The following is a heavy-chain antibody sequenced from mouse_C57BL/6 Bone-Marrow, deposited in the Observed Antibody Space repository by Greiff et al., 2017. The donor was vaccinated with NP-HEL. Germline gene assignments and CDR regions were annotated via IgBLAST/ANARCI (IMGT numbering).Heavy chain of an antibody. Sequence: VQLKQPGAELVKPGASVKMSCKASGYTFTSYWITWVKQRPGQGLEWIGDIYPGSGSTNYNEKFKSKATLTVDTSSSTAYMQLSSLTSEDSAVYYCAILLRTLYYAMDYWGQGTSVTVSS. V-gene: IGHV1-55*01. J-gene: IGHJ4*01. CDR3: AILLRTLYYAMDY. D-gene: IGHD1-1*01. CDR1: GYTFTSYW. CDR2: IYPGSGST.